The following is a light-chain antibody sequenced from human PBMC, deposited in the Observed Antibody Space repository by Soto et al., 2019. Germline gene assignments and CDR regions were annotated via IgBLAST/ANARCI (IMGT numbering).Light chain of an antibody. Sequence: EIVLTQSPATLSLSPGERATLSCRASQSVSSYLAWYQQKPGQAPRLLIYDAFNRATGIPSRFSCSGSGTDFTLTISSLEPEDFAVYYCQQRSNWPLTFGPGTKVDIK. J-gene: IGKJ3*01. CDR3: QQRSNWPLT. V-gene: IGKV3-11*01. CDR2: DAF. CDR1: QSVSSY.